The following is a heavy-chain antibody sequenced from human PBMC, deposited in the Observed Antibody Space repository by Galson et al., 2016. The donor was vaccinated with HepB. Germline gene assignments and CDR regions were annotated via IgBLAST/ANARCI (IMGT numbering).Heavy chain of an antibody. V-gene: IGHV3-23*01. D-gene: IGHD3-22*01. CDR3: ARGGGYYFDYLVSLRSLSALDF. CDR1: GFSFNTYA. Sequence: SLRLSCAASGFSFNTYAMSWVRQAPGKGLEWVSSNSYSGGTTYYAGSVKGRFTVSRDNSKNTLHLQMNTLRAEDTAIYYCARGGGYYFDYLVSLRSLSALDFWGQGALATVSS. J-gene: IGHJ4*02. CDR2: NSYSGGTT.